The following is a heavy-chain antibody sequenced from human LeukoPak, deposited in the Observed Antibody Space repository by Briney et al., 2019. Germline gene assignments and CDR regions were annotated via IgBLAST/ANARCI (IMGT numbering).Heavy chain of an antibody. J-gene: IGHJ4*02. Sequence: PGGSLRLSCAASGFTFSSYGMHWVRQAPGKGLEGVAFIRYDGSNKYYADSVKGRFTISRDNSKNTLYLQMNSLRAEDTAVYYCAKSSVGAIADYFDYWGQGTLVTVSS. CDR3: AKSSVGAIADYFDY. D-gene: IGHD1-26*01. V-gene: IGHV3-30*02. CDR1: GFTFSSYG. CDR2: IRYDGSNK.